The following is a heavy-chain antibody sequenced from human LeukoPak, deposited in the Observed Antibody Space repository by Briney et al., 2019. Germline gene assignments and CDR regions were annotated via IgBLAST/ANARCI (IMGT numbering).Heavy chain of an antibody. Sequence: GGSLRLSCAASGFTFSSYAMHWVRQAPGKGLEWVSVIYSGGSTYYADSVKGRFTISRDNSKNTLYLQMNSLRAEDTAVYYCARAAYGDFSWFDPWGQGTLVTVSS. CDR1: GFTFSSYA. CDR3: ARAAYGDFSWFDP. D-gene: IGHD4-17*01. J-gene: IGHJ5*02. V-gene: IGHV3-53*01. CDR2: IYSGGST.